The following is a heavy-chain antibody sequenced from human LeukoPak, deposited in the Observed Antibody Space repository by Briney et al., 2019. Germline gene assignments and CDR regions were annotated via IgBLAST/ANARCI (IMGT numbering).Heavy chain of an antibody. D-gene: IGHD2-2*01. CDR2: IKQDGSEK. CDR1: GFTFSSYW. CDR3: ARDLERVPAAPNYFDY. J-gene: IGHJ4*02. Sequence: PGGSLRLSCAASGFTFSSYWMSWVRQAPGKGLEWVANIKQDGSEKYYVDSVKGRFTISRDNAKNSLYLQMNSLRAEDTAVYYCARDLERVPAAPNYFDYWGQGTLVTVSS. V-gene: IGHV3-7*03.